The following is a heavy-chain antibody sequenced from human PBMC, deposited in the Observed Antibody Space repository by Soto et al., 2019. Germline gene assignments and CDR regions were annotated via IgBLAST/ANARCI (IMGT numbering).Heavy chain of an antibody. CDR2: ITSGGTT. J-gene: IGHJ4*02. D-gene: IGHD1-26*01. CDR1: GFTFSSYE. Sequence: GGSLRLSCTASGFTFSSYEMTCVRQAPGKGLEWISYITSGGTTYYADSAKGRFTIPRDNAKNSLYLHLNSLTAEDTAIYYCARVLYATWSSFDYWGQGTLVTVSS. CDR3: ARVLYATWSSFDY. V-gene: IGHV3-48*03.